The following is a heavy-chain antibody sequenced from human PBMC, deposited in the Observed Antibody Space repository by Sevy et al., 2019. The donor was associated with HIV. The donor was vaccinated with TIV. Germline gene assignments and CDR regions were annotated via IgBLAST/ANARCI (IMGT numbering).Heavy chain of an antibody. J-gene: IGHJ6*02. V-gene: IGHV3-21*01. CDR3: ARDKTILEGRYGMDV. Sequence: GGSLRLSCAASGFTFSDYNMNWVRQAPGKGLEWVSFISSGSGFLYYADSVKGRFTISRDNAKNSLFLQMNSLRADDTAVYFCARDKTILEGRYGMDVWGQGTTVTVSS. D-gene: IGHD3-3*01. CDR2: ISSGSGFL. CDR1: GFTFSDYN.